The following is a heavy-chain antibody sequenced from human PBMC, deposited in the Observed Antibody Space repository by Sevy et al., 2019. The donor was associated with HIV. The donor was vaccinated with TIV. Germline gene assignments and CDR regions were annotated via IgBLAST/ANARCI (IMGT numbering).Heavy chain of an antibody. D-gene: IGHD4-17*01. CDR2: MWFDGSNT. J-gene: IGHJ4*02. Sequence: GGSLRLSCAASGFTFSTYGMHWVRQAPGKGLEWVAVMWFDGSNTYYADSVKGRFTISRDIAKNTLHLQMNSLRAEDTAVYYCARDLEFYDDGDYGPAFRPDYWGQGTLVTVSS. CDR3: ARDLEFYDDGDYGPAFRPDY. CDR1: GFTFSTYG. V-gene: IGHV3-33*01.